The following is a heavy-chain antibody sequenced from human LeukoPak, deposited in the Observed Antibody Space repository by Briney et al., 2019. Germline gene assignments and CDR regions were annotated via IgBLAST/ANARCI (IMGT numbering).Heavy chain of an antibody. D-gene: IGHD3-9*01. J-gene: IGHJ3*02. V-gene: IGHV1-18*04. CDR3: ARADYDILTGYSDDAFDI. CDR2: ISAYNGNT. Sequence: ASAKVSCKASGYTFTSYGISWVRQAPGQGLEWMGWISAYNGNTNYAQKLQGRVTMTTDTSTSTAYMELRSPRSDDTAVYYCARADYDILTGYSDDAFDIWGQGTMVTVSS. CDR1: GYTFTSYG.